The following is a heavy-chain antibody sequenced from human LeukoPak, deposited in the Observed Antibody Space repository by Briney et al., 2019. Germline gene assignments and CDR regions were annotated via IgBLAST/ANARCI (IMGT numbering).Heavy chain of an antibody. J-gene: IGHJ5*02. Sequence: GASVTLSFKASGYTFTGYYMHWVRQAPGQGLEWMGWINPNSGGTNYAQKFQGRVTMTRDTSISTAYMELSRLRSDDTAVYYCARIRRYYDSPDWFDPWGQGTLVTVSS. D-gene: IGHD3-22*01. CDR2: INPNSGGT. V-gene: IGHV1-2*02. CDR1: GYTFTGYY. CDR3: ARIRRYYDSPDWFDP.